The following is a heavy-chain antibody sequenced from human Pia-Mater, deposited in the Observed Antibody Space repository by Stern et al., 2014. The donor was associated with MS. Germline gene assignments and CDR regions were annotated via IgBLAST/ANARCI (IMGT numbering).Heavy chain of an antibody. CDR3: AKDLPYYYGSGFL. J-gene: IGHJ1*01. D-gene: IGHD3-10*01. Sequence: DQLVESGGGVVQPGRSLRLSCAASGFTFSSYGMHWVRQAPGKGLEWGAVISYDGSNKYYADSVKGRFTISRDNSKNTLYLQMNSLRAEDTAVYYCAKDLPYYYGSGFLWGQGTLVTVSS. V-gene: IGHV3-30*18. CDR2: ISYDGSNK. CDR1: GFTFSSYG.